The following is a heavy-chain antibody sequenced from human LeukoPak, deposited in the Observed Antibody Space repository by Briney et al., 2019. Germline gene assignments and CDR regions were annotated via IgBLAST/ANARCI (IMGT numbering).Heavy chain of an antibody. CDR2: IISHGGST. Sequence: PGGSLRLSCAASGFTFSGYTLHSVRQAPGKGLEYVSAIISHGGSTHYADSVKGRFTVSRDNSKNTLYLQMDSLRAEDMAVYYCARITMGATSANFYYYFLDAWGKGTTVTVSS. J-gene: IGHJ6*03. V-gene: IGHV3-64*02. CDR3: ARITMGATSANFYYYFLDA. CDR1: GFTFSGYT. D-gene: IGHD3-3*01.